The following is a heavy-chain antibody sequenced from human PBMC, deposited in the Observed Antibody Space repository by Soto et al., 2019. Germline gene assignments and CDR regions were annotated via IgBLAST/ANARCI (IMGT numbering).Heavy chain of an antibody. CDR3: ARVGFGSWSFPFDY. V-gene: IGHV3-66*01. J-gene: IGHJ4*02. D-gene: IGHD3-10*01. Sequence: EVQLVESGGDLVQRGGSLRLSCAASGFTVDSNYMSWVRQAPGKGLEWISVTYAGDATYYADSVKGRFAISRDDSKNTLYLQMSSLRPDDTAVYYCARVGFGSWSFPFDYWGQGTQVTVPS. CDR2: TYAGDAT. CDR1: GFTVDSNY.